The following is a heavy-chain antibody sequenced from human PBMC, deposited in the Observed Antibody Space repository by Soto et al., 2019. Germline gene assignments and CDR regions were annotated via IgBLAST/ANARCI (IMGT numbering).Heavy chain of an antibody. CDR2: IYTSGST. V-gene: IGHV4-4*07. D-gene: IGHD3-3*01. CDR3: ARDGDFFWSGYYTHYYYYYGMDV. J-gene: IGHJ6*01. Sequence: ASETLSLTCTVSGGSISSYYWSWIRQPAGKGLEWIGRIYTSGSTNYNPSLKSRVTMSVDTSKNQFSLKLSSVTAADTAVYYCARDGDFFWSGYYTHYYYYYGMDVWGQGTTVT. CDR1: GGSISSYY.